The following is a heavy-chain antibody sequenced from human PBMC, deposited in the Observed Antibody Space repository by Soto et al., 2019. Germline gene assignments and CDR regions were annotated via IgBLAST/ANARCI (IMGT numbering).Heavy chain of an antibody. V-gene: IGHV2-5*02. CDR1: GFSLSTNEVG. J-gene: IGHJ4*02. CDR2: VYGDDSK. D-gene: IGHD1-7*01. Sequence: SGPTLVNPTQTLTLTCTFSGFSLSTNEVGVGWIRQPPGKALEWLAMVYGDDSKRYSPSLESRLTITWDTSKNQVVLTMTNMDPVDTATYYFANRGDYGTSDYSGQGTFLTLAS. CDR3: ANRGDYGTSDY.